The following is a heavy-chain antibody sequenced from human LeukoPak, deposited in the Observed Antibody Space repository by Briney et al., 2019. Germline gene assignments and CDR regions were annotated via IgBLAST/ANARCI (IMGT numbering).Heavy chain of an antibody. Sequence: PRGSLRLSCAASGFTFSSYAMHWVRQAPGKRLEWVAVISYDGSNKYYADSVKGRFTISRDNAKNSLYLQMNSLRAEDTAVYYCARDRVNGGLGAFDIWGQGTMVTVSS. V-gene: IGHV3-30-3*01. CDR1: GFTFSSYA. D-gene: IGHD2-8*01. CDR3: ARDRVNGGLGAFDI. J-gene: IGHJ3*02. CDR2: ISYDGSNK.